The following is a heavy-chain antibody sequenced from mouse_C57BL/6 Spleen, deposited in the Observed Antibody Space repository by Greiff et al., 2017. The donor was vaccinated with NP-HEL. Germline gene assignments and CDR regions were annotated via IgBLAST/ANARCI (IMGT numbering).Heavy chain of an antibody. V-gene: IGHV1-7*01. CDR2: INPRSGYT. CDR3: ARGTIYYGYESFAY. J-gene: IGHJ3*01. D-gene: IGHD2-2*01. Sequence: VQLQQSGAELAKPGASVKLSCKASGYTFTSYWMHWVKQRPGQGLEWIGYINPRSGYTKYNQKIKDKAKLTADQSSSTDYMQLSILTYEDSAVYYCARGTIYYGYESFAYWGQGTLVTVSA. CDR1: GYTFTSYW.